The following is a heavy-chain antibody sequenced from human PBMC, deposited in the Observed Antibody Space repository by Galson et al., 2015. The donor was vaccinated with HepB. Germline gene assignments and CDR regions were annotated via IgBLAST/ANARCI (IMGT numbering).Heavy chain of an antibody. D-gene: IGHD2-15*01. Sequence: SVKVSCKASGYTFTGYYMHWVRQAPGQGLEWMGWINPNSGGTNYAQKFQGWVTMTRDTSISTAYMELSRLRSDDTAVYYCARETVVVVAATQEGPPSWYYYGMDVWGQGTTVTVSS. CDR1: GYTFTGYY. CDR2: INPNSGGT. CDR3: ARETVVVVAATQEGPPSWYYYGMDV. J-gene: IGHJ6*02. V-gene: IGHV1-2*04.